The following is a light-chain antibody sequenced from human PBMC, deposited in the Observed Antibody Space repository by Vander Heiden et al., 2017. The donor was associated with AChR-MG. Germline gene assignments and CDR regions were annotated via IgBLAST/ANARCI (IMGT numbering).Light chain of an antibody. CDR2: DAS. V-gene: IGKV3-15*01. CDR3: QQYNNWPRT. CDR1: QSVSSN. Sequence: EIVMTQSPATLSVSPGERATLSCRASQSVSSNLAWYQQKPGQAPRLLIYDASTRATGIPARFSGSGSATEFTLTISSLQSEDFAVYYCQQYNNWPRTFAQGTEVEIK. J-gene: IGKJ1*01.